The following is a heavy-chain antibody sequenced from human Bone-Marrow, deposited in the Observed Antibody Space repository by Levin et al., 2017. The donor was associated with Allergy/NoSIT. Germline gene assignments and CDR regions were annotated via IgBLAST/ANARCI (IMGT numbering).Heavy chain of an antibody. CDR1: GFSFNNYE. V-gene: IGHV3-48*03. Sequence: LSLTCAASGFSFNNYEMNWVRQAPGEGLEWVSYISASGSTMYYADSVKGRFTISRDDAENSLYLQMNSLRVDDTAFYYCARSLTVGADYWGQGTLVTVSS. CDR3: ARSLTVGADY. CDR2: ISASGSTM. D-gene: IGHD1-26*01. J-gene: IGHJ4*02.